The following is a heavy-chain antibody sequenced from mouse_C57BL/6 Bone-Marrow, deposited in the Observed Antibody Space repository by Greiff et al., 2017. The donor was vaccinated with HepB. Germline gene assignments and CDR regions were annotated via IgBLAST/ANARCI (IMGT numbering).Heavy chain of an antibody. CDR2: IYPGDGDT. D-gene: IGHD1-1*01. V-gene: IGHV1-82*01. CDR3: ARGGYGSSYYAMDY. J-gene: IGHJ4*01. CDR1: GYAFRSSW. Sequence: VQLQQSGPELVKPGASVKISCKASGYAFRSSWMNWVKQRPGKGLEWIGRIYPGDGDTNYTGKFKGKATLTADKSSSTAYMQFSSLTSEDSAVYFCARGGYGSSYYAMDYGGQGTSVTVSS.